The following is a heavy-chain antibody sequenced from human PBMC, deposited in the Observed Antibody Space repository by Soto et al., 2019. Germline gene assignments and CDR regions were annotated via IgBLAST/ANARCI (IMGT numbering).Heavy chain of an antibody. CDR1: GFTFSSYG. Sequence: QVQLVESGGGVVQPGRSLGLSCAASGFTFSSYGMHWVRQAPGKGLEWVAVIWYDGSNKYYADSVKGRFTISRDNSKNTLYLQMNSLRAEDTAVYYCARDIGDCSGGSCYSPGYYYYGMDVWGQGTTVTVSS. V-gene: IGHV3-33*01. CDR3: ARDIGDCSGGSCYSPGYYYYGMDV. CDR2: IWYDGSNK. J-gene: IGHJ6*02. D-gene: IGHD2-15*01.